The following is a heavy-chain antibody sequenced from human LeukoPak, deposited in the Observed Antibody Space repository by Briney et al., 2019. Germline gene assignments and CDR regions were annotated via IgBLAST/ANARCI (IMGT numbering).Heavy chain of an antibody. Sequence: SETLSLTCTVSGGSISSYYWSWIRQPAGKGLEWIGRIYTSGSTNYNPSLKSRVTMSVDTSKNQFSLKLSSVTAADTAVYYCARVFDCSSTSCYLPDAFDIWGQGTMVTVSS. CDR2: IYTSGST. D-gene: IGHD2-2*01. CDR1: GGSISSYY. J-gene: IGHJ3*02. V-gene: IGHV4-4*07. CDR3: ARVFDCSSTSCYLPDAFDI.